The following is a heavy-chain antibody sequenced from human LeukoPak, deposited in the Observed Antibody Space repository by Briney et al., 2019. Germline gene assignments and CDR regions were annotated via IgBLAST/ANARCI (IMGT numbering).Heavy chain of an antibody. J-gene: IGHJ3*01. D-gene: IGHD3-22*01. V-gene: IGHV3-30*18. CDR3: AKHYYDSSGYEALDAFNV. CDR1: GFTFSNYA. Sequence: GGSLRLSCAASGFTFSNYAMHWVRQPPGKGLEWVAVIAYDESNKYYGDSVKGRFTISRDKSKNTLYLQMNSLRAEDTAVYYCAKHYYDSSGYEALDAFNVWGQGTMVTVSS. CDR2: IAYDESNK.